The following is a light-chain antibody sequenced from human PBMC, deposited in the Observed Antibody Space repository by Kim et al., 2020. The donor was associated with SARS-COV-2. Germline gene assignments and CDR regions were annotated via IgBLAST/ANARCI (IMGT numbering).Light chain of an antibody. CDR1: EGTGDF. CDR2: AAS. CDR3: QKYNNVPLT. Sequence: GDRVTITCRASEGTGDFVAWYQQKPGQLPILLISAASTLQGGVPSRFGGARYGTHYTLTISSLQPEDVATYYCQKYNNVPLTFGGGTQVDI. V-gene: IGKV1-27*01. J-gene: IGKJ4*01.